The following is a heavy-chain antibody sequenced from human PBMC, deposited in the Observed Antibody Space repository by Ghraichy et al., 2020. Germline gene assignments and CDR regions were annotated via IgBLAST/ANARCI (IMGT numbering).Heavy chain of an antibody. D-gene: IGHD3-22*01. Sequence: ASVKVSCKTSGFIFSSHGVTWVRQAPGRGLEWMGWISAQNGKTNYAQNLQGRVVMTTDTSTNTAYMELRSLRSDDTAVYYCAKAGYYDSSSYFYSWGQGTLVTISS. J-gene: IGHJ5*02. CDR3: AKAGYYDSSSYFYS. V-gene: IGHV1-18*01. CDR2: ISAQNGKT. CDR1: GFIFSSHG.